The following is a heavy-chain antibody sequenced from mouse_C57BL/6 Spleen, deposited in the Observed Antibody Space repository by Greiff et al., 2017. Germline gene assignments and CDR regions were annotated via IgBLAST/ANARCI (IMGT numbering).Heavy chain of an antibody. CDR2: IYPGDGDT. Sequence: VQLQQSGAELVKPGASVKISCKASGYAFSSYWMNWVKQRPGKGLEWIGQIYPGDGDTNYNGKFKGKATLTADKSSSTAYMQLSSLTSEDSAVYFCARSSYYGSRGAMDYWGQGTSVTVSS. CDR1: GYAFSSYW. D-gene: IGHD1-1*01. V-gene: IGHV1-80*01. J-gene: IGHJ4*01. CDR3: ARSSYYGSRGAMDY.